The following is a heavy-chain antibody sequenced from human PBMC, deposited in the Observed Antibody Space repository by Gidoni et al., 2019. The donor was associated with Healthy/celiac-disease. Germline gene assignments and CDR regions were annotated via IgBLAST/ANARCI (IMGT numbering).Heavy chain of an antibody. CDR3: AKDPRADRQLLGHWFDP. V-gene: IGHV3-23*01. D-gene: IGHD2-2*01. CDR1: GFTFSSYA. J-gene: IGHJ5*02. CDR2: ISGSGGST. Sequence: EVQLLESGGGLVQPGGSLRLSCAASGFTFSSYAMSWVRQAPGKGLEWVSAISGSGGSTYYADSVKGRFTISRDNSKNTLYLQMNSLRAEDTAVYYCAKDPRADRQLLGHWFDPWGQGTLVTVSS.